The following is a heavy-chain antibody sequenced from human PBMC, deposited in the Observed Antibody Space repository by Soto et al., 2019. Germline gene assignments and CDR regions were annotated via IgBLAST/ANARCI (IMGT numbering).Heavy chain of an antibody. CDR3: ARERTGTTSMDV. D-gene: IGHD1-1*01. CDR2: MNPNSGNT. J-gene: IGHJ6*02. CDR1: GYTFTSYD. V-gene: IGHV1-8*01. Sequence: QVQLVQSGAEVKKPGASVKVSCKASGYTFTSYDINWVRQATGQGLEWMGWMNPNSGNTGYAQKFQGRVTMTRNTXXXTAYMELSSLRSEDTAVYYCARERTGTTSMDVWGQGTTVTVSS.